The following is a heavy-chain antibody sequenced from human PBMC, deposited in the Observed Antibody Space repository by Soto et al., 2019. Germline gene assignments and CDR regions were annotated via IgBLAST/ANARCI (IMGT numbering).Heavy chain of an antibody. V-gene: IGHV5-51*01. CDR3: ARLGYSGYDWASSGWPFDY. CDR1: GYSFTSYW. CDR2: IYPGDSDT. Sequence: LGESLKISCKGSGYSFTSYWIGWVLQIPGKGLEWMGIIYPGDSDTRYSPSFQGQVTISADKSISTAYLQWSSLKASDTAMYYCARLGYSGYDWASSGWPFDYWGQGTLVTVSS. J-gene: IGHJ4*02. D-gene: IGHD5-12*01.